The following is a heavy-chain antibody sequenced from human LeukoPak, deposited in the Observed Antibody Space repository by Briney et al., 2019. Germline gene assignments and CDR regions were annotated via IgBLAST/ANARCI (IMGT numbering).Heavy chain of an antibody. CDR1: GYTLTELS. D-gene: IGHD1-7*01. Sequence: ASVEVSCKVSGYTLTELSMHWVRQAPGKGLEWMGGFDPEDGETIYAQKFQGRVTMTEDTSTDTAYMELSSLRSEDTAVYYCATLGTTGNWFDPWGQGTLVTVSS. CDR3: ATLGTTGNWFDP. V-gene: IGHV1-24*01. J-gene: IGHJ5*02. CDR2: FDPEDGET.